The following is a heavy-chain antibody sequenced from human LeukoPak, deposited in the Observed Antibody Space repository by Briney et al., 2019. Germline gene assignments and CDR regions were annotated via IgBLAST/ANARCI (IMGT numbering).Heavy chain of an antibody. D-gene: IGHD2-2*01. J-gene: IGHJ5*02. Sequence: SETLSLTCAVYGGSFSGYYWSWIRQPPGKGLEWIREINHSGSTNYNPSLKSRVTISVDTSKNQFSLKLSSVTAADTAVYYCARAHFTNIVVVPAAIKGFDPWGQGTLVTVSS. CDR1: GGSFSGYY. CDR3: ARAHFTNIVVVPAAIKGFDP. CDR2: INHSGST. V-gene: IGHV4-34*01.